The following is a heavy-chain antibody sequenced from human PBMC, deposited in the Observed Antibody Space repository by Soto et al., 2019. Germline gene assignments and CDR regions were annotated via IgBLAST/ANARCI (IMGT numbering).Heavy chain of an antibody. CDR3: ARWGHVVVVTAALDY. CDR1: GDTFTNYY. D-gene: IGHD2-21*02. Sequence: QVQLMQSGAEVKKPGASVKVSCKASGDTFTNYYIHWVRQAPGQGLEWMGTVNPSGGHTTYAQHFLGRVTMTRDTSTGTFYMELTSLTSADTAIYYCARWGHVVVVTAALDYWGQGTLVTVSS. J-gene: IGHJ4*02. CDR2: VNPSGGHT. V-gene: IGHV1-46*01.